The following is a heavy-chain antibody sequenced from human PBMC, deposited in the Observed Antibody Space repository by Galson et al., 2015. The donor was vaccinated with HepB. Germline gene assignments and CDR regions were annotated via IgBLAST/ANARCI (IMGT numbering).Heavy chain of an antibody. D-gene: IGHD3-16*01. V-gene: IGHV6-1*01. Sequence: CAISGDSVSSNSAAWNWIRQSPSRGLEWLGRTFYRSKWYNDYAVSVKSRVVINPDTSKNQFSLQLNSVTPEDTAVYYCARLTGEGGKWFDPWGQGTLVTVSS. CDR2: TFYRSKWYN. J-gene: IGHJ5*02. CDR3: ARLTGEGGKWFDP. CDR1: GDSVSSNSAA.